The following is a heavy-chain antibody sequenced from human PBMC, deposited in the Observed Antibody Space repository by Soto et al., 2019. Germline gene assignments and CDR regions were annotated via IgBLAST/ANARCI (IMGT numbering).Heavy chain of an antibody. CDR1: GGSFSGYY. Sequence: PSETLSLTCAVYGGSFSGYYWSWIRQPPGKGLEWIGEINHSGSTNYNPSLKGRVTISVDTSKNQFSLKLSSVTAADTAVYYCARHAGYSSSWYPNWFDPWGQGTLVTVSS. CDR3: ARHAGYSSSWYPNWFDP. CDR2: INHSGST. D-gene: IGHD6-13*01. V-gene: IGHV4-34*01. J-gene: IGHJ5*02.